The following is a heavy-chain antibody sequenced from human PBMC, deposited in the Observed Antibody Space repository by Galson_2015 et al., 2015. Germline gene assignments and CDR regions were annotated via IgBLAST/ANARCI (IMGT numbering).Heavy chain of an antibody. Sequence: SLRLSCAASGFTFSSYDVNWVRQAPGKGLEWLSYISTSGSPIYYADSVKGRFTISRDNAKNSLYLQMNSLRAEDTAVYYCARDTLRDYFDGSGFYRDAFDIWGQGTMVTVSS. V-gene: IGHV3-48*03. D-gene: IGHD3-22*01. CDR2: ISTSGSPI. CDR1: GFTFSSYD. J-gene: IGHJ3*02. CDR3: ARDTLRDYFDGSGFYRDAFDI.